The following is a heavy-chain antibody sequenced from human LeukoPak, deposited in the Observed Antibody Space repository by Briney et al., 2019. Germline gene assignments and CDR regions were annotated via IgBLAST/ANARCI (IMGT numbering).Heavy chain of an antibody. CDR1: GGSXSSSGYY. D-gene: IGHD3-3*01. CDR3: ARTIPDRLFYFDY. Sequence: SETLSLTXXXSGGSXSSSGYYWGWIRQPPGKGLEWIGSIYYSGSTYYNPSLKSRVTISIDTSKNQFSLKLSSVTAADTAVYYCARTIPDRLFYFDYWGQGTLVTVSS. J-gene: IGHJ4*02. V-gene: IGHV4-39*01. CDR2: IYYSGST.